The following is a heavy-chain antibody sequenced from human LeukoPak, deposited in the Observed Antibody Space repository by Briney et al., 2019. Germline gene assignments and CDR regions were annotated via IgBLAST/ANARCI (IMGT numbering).Heavy chain of an antibody. D-gene: IGHD2-2*01. V-gene: IGHV4-39*01. CDR3: AAIVVPAAITKYNWFDP. J-gene: IGHJ5*02. CDR1: GGSFSGYY. CDR2: IYYSGST. Sequence: SETLSLTCAVYGGSFSGYYWGWIRQPPGKGLEWIGSIYYSGSTYYNPSLKSRVTISVDTSKNQFSLKLSSVTAADTAVYYCAAIVVPAAITKYNWFDPWGQGTLVTVSS.